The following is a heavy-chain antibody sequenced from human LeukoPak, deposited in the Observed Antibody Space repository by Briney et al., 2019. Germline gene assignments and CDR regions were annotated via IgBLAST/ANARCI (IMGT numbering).Heavy chain of an antibody. J-gene: IGHJ4*02. CDR3: ARDLEQLDSFDY. CDR2: VWDDGSK. V-gene: IGHV3-33*01. CDR1: GFTFSTYG. Sequence: PGGSLRLSCAASGFTFSTYGMHWVRQAPGKGLEWVAVVWDDGSKYYADSVKGRFTISRDNSKNTLYLQMNSLGAGDTAVYYCARDLEQLDSFDYWGQGTLVTVSS. D-gene: IGHD6-13*01.